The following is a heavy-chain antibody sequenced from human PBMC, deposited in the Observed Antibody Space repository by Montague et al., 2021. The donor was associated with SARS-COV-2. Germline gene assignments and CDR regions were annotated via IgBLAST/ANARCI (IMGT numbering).Heavy chain of an antibody. Sequence: SETLSLTCTVSGGSISSSSYYWGWIRQPPGKGLEWIGSIYYSGSTYYNPSLKSRVTTSVDTSENQFSLKLSSVTAADTAVYYCARRWKRITIFGVVTDAFDYWGQGTLVTVSS. CDR3: ARRWKRITIFGVVTDAFDY. V-gene: IGHV4-39*01. CDR2: IYYSGST. J-gene: IGHJ4*02. CDR1: GGSISSSSYY. D-gene: IGHD3-3*01.